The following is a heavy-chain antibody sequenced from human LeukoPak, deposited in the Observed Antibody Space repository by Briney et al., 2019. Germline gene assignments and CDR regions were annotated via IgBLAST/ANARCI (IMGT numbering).Heavy chain of an antibody. CDR1: GFTFSSSW. J-gene: IGHJ4*02. Sequence: GSLRLSCAASGFTFSSSWMSWVRQPPGKGLEWIAEIHHSGSINYNPSLKSRVTISVDKAKNQFSLNLNSVTAADTAVYYCARGGDRSFDYWGQGTLVTVSS. D-gene: IGHD3-10*01. CDR3: ARGGDRSFDY. V-gene: IGHV4-4*02. CDR2: IHHSGSI.